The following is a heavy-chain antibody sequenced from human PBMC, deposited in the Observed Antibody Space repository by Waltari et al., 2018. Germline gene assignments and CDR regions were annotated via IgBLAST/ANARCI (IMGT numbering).Heavy chain of an antibody. J-gene: IGHJ4*02. Sequence: QLQLHQSGPGLVKPSESLSLPCAVSGDSMNRNYWWDWVRQPPGKGLAWIGQIHGSGRTNYNPSLESRVTVSIDTSNNQFSLKVSYATAADTAVYYCARDRGRGLYLDSWGQGTLVTVSP. V-gene: IGHV4-4*02. CDR1: GDSMNRNYW. CDR2: IHGSGRT. CDR3: ARDRGRGLYLDS. D-gene: IGHD2-15*01.